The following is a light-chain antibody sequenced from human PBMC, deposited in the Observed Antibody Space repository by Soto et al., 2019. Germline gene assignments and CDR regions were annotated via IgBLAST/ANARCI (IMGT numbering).Light chain of an antibody. CDR1: SSDVGAYNY. J-gene: IGLJ1*01. V-gene: IGLV2-14*01. Sequence: QSVLTQPASVSGSPGQSIAISCTRTSSDVGAYNYVFWYQQYPGKAPKLIIYDVTNRPSGVSDRFSGSKSGNTASLTISGLQAEDEADYYCTSYTTSSTYVFGTGTKVTVL. CDR3: TSYTTSSTYV. CDR2: DVT.